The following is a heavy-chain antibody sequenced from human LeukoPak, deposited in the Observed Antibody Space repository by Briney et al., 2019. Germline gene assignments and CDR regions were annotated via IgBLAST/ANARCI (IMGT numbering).Heavy chain of an antibody. CDR2: ISGSGGST. D-gene: IGHD3-22*01. CDR3: ALPPRTYYYDSSGYHDY. CDR1: GFTFSSYA. Sequence: GGSLRLSCAASGFTFSSYAMSWVRQAPGKGLEWVSAISGSGGSTYYADSVKGRFTISRDNSKNTLYLQMNSLRAEDTAVYYCALPPRTYYYDSSGYHDYWGQGTLVTVSS. J-gene: IGHJ4*02. V-gene: IGHV3-23*01.